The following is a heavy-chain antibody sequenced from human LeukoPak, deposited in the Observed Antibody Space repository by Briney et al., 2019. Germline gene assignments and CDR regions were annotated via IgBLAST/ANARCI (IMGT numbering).Heavy chain of an antibody. CDR1: GFIFNTYW. D-gene: IGHD1-26*01. CDR2: INSDESRT. J-gene: IGHJ4*02. CDR3: ARVSGELPSLY. V-gene: IGHV3-74*01. Sequence: GGSLRLSCAASGFIFNTYWMHWVRQAPGKGLVWVSRINSDESRTAYADSVKGRFSISRDNAKNSLYLQMNSLRAEDTAVYYCARVSGELPSLYWGQGTLVTVSS.